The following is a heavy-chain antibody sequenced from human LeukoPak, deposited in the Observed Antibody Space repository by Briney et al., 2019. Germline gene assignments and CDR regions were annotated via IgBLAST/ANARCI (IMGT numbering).Heavy chain of an antibody. V-gene: IGHV1-18*01. Sequence: ASVKVSCKASGGTFSSYAISWVRQAPGQGLEWMGWISAYNGNTNYAQKLQGRVTMTTDTSTSTAYMELRSLRSDDTAVYYCARRMKQQLLGSLDRPSYYYYMDVWGKGTTVTVSS. CDR1: GGTFSSYA. CDR2: ISAYNGNT. D-gene: IGHD6-13*01. J-gene: IGHJ6*03. CDR3: ARRMKQQLLGSLDRPSYYYYMDV.